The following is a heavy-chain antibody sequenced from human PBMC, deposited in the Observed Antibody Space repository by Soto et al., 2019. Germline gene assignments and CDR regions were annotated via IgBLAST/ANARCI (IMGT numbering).Heavy chain of an antibody. Sequence: PSETLSLTCTVSGGSIGSYYWSWIRQPPGKGLEWIGYIYYSGSTNYNPSLKSRVTISVDTSKNQFSLKLSSVTAADTAVYYCARHPPRGYCSGGSCYDYWGQGTLVTVSS. CDR1: GGSIGSYY. CDR2: IYYSGST. CDR3: ARHPPRGYCSGGSCYDY. D-gene: IGHD2-15*01. J-gene: IGHJ4*02. V-gene: IGHV4-59*08.